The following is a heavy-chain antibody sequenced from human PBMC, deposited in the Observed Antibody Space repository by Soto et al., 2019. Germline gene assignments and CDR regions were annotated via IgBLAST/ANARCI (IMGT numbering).Heavy chain of an antibody. J-gene: IGHJ6*02. CDR2: IIPIFGTA. D-gene: IGHD4-17*01. V-gene: IGHV1-69*13. CDR3: ARVIGDYRAPGHQETASYYYYGMDV. CDR1: GGTFSSYA. Sequence: SVKVSYKASGGTFSSYAISWVRQAPGQGLEWMGGIIPIFGTANYAQKFQGRVTITADESTSTAYMELSSLRSEDTAVYYCARVIGDYRAPGHQETASYYYYGMDVWGQGTTVTVSS.